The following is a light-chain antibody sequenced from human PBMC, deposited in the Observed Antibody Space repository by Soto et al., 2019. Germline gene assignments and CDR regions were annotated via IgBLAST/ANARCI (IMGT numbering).Light chain of an antibody. Sequence: QSALTQPRSVSGSPGQSVTISCTGTSSDVGGYNYVSWYQQHPGKAPKLMIYDVSKRPSGVPDRFSGSKSGNTASLTISGLQAEDEADYYCCSDAGSYTSYVFGTGTKLTVL. V-gene: IGLV2-11*01. CDR3: CSDAGSYTSYV. CDR1: SSDVGGYNY. J-gene: IGLJ1*01. CDR2: DVS.